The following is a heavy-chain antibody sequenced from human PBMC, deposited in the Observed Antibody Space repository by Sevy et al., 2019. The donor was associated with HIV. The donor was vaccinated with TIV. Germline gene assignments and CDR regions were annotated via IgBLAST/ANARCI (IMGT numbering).Heavy chain of an antibody. V-gene: IGHV4-31*03. J-gene: IGHJ5*02. D-gene: IGHD3-22*01. CDR1: GGSISSGGYY. Sequence: SETLSLTCTVSGGSISSGGYYWSWIRQHPGEGLEWIGYIYYSGSTYYIPSLKSRATISVDTSKNQFSLKLSSVTAADTAVYYCARAVTMIEVVTGWFDPWGQGTLVTVSS. CDR3: ARAVTMIEVVTGWFDP. CDR2: IYYSGST.